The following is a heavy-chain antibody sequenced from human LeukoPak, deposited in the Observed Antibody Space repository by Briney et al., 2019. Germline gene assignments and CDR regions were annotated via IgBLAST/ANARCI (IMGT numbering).Heavy chain of an antibody. CDR3: TRGPIQLWIHNAMDV. J-gene: IGHJ6*02. Sequence: GGSLRLSCTASGFTFGDHAMSWVRQAPGKGLEWVGFIRSKAYRGTTEYAASVKGRFTISRDGSRSIAYLQMNSLKIEDTAVYYCTRGPIQLWIHNAMDVWGQGTTVTVSS. CDR2: IRSKAYRGTT. D-gene: IGHD5-18*01. V-gene: IGHV3-49*04. CDR1: GFTFGDHA.